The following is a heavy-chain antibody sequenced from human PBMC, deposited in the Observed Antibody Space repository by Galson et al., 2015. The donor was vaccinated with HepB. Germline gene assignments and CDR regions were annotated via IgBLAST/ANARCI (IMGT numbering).Heavy chain of an antibody. CDR3: ARGFPRVGYYYGSGTSLGGLDV. J-gene: IGHJ6*02. CDR1: GFTFSSYA. V-gene: IGHV3-30*04. D-gene: IGHD3-10*01. Sequence: LRLSCAASGFTFSSYAMHWVRQAPGKGLEWVAVISYDGSNKYYADSVKGRFTISRDNSKNTLYLQMNSLRAEDTAVYYCARGFPRVGYYYGSGTSLGGLDVWGQGTTVTVSS. CDR2: ISYDGSNK.